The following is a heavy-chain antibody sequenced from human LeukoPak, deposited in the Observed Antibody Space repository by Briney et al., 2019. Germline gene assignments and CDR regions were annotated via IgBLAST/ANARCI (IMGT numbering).Heavy chain of an antibody. V-gene: IGHV3-7*01. D-gene: IGHD1-7*01. CDR1: GFTFSSYW. Sequence: GGSLRLSCAASGFTFSSYWMSWVRQAPGKGLEWVANIKKDGSEKYYVDSVKGRFTISRDNAKNSLYLQMNSLRAEDTAVYYCARNWNYVVFDYWGQGTLVTVSS. CDR2: IKKDGSEK. CDR3: ARNWNYVVFDY. J-gene: IGHJ4*02.